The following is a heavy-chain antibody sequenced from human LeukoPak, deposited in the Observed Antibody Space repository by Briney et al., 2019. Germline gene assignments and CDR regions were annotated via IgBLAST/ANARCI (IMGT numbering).Heavy chain of an antibody. V-gene: IGHV4-31*03. CDR3: AGTTDLTFDY. Sequence: SETLSLTCTVSGGSISSGGYYWSWIRQHPGKGLEWIGYIYYSGSTYYNPSLKSRVTISVDTSKNQFSLKLSSVTAADTAVYYCAGTTDLTFDYWGQGTLVTVSS. CDR2: IYYSGST. CDR1: GGSISSGGYY. D-gene: IGHD4-17*01. J-gene: IGHJ4*02.